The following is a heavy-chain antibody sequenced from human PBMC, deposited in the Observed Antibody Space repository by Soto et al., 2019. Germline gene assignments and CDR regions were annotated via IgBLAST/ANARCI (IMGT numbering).Heavy chain of an antibody. D-gene: IGHD3-10*01. Sequence: SETLSLTCTVSGGSISSYYWSWIRQPPGKGLEWIGYIYYSGSTNYNPSLKSRVTISVDTSKNQFSLKLSSVTAADTAVYYCASSYYGSGSYYIGYWGQGTLVTVSS. CDR3: ASSYYGSGSYYIGY. CDR2: IYYSGST. J-gene: IGHJ4*02. CDR1: GGSISSYY. V-gene: IGHV4-59*08.